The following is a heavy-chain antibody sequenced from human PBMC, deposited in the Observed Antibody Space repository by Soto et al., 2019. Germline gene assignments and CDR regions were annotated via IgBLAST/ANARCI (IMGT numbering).Heavy chain of an antibody. V-gene: IGHV4-39*01. CDR2: IYYSGTT. J-gene: IGHJ4*02. Sequence: SETLSLTCTVSGGSISSSSYYWGWIRQSPGKGLEWIGSIYYSGTTYYNPSLKSRVTITVDTSKNQFSLKLRSVTAANTAVYYCARHPFPGQREPYYFDYWGQGTLVTVSS. CDR1: GGSISSSSYY. D-gene: IGHD6-25*01. CDR3: ARHPFPGQREPYYFDY.